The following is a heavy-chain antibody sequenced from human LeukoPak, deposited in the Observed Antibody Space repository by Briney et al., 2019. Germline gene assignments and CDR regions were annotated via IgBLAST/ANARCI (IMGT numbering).Heavy chain of an antibody. D-gene: IGHD6-13*01. Sequence: PGGSLRLSCVASGFTFSIYRMSWVRQPPGKGLEWVSSISDSSGYKHYTDSVKGRFSISRDNAKNSLYLQMNSLRAEDTAVYYCARDNGGYSSSWRYFDYWGQGTLVTVSS. V-gene: IGHV3-21*06. J-gene: IGHJ4*02. CDR2: ISDSSGYK. CDR3: ARDNGGYSSSWRYFDY. CDR1: GFTFSIYR.